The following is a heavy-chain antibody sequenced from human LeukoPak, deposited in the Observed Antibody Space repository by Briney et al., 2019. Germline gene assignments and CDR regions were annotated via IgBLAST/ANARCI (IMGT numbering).Heavy chain of an antibody. D-gene: IGHD4-23*01. CDR1: GYTFTSYY. V-gene: IGHV1-46*01. CDR2: INPSGGST. Sequence: ASVKVSCKASGYTFTSYYMHWVRQAPGQGLDWIGIINPSGGSTSYAQKFQGRVTMTRDTSTSTVYMELSSLRSEDTAVYYCARDPDYGGSPGAFDIWGQGTMVTVST. J-gene: IGHJ3*02. CDR3: ARDPDYGGSPGAFDI.